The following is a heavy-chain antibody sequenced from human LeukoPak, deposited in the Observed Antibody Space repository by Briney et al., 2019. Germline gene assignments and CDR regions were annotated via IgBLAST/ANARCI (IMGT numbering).Heavy chain of an antibody. CDR3: ARAVRELLRWWGFDP. CDR2: IYYSGST. D-gene: IGHD1-26*01. V-gene: IGHV4-59*01. Sequence: SETLSLTCTVSGGSISSYYWSWIRQPPGKGLEWIGYIYYSGSTNYNPSLKSRVTISVDTSKNQFSLKLSSVTAADTAVYYCARAVRELLRWWGFDPWGQGTLVTVSS. CDR1: GGSISSYY. J-gene: IGHJ5*02.